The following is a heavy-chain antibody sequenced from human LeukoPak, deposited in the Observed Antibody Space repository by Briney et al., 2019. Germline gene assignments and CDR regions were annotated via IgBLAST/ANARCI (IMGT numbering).Heavy chain of an antibody. D-gene: IGHD6-19*01. J-gene: IGHJ3*02. V-gene: IGHV4-59*01. CDR1: GGSINSYY. Sequence: PSETLSLTCTVSGGSINSYYWSWIRQPPGKGLEWIAYIYYSGSTNYNPSLKSRVTISVDTSKNQFSLKLSSVTAADTAVYYCARDRWVDFGSGWSAFDICGQGTMVTVSS. CDR2: IYYSGST. CDR3: ARDRWVDFGSGWSAFDI.